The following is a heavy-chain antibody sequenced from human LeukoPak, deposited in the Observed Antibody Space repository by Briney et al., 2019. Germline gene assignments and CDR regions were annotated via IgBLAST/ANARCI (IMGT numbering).Heavy chain of an antibody. J-gene: IGHJ4*02. CDR1: GFTFSSYA. CDR2: ISYDGSNK. V-gene: IGHV3-30*04. CDR3: ARAETDTAMVPPDY. D-gene: IGHD5-18*01. Sequence: GRSLRLSCAASGFTFSSYAMHWVRQAPGKGLEWVAVISYDGSNKYYADSVKGRFTISRDNSKNTLYLQTNSLRAEDTAVYYCARAETDTAMVPPDYWGQGTLVTVSS.